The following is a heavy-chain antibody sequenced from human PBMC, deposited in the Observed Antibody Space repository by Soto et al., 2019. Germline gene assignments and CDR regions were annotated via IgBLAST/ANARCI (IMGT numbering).Heavy chain of an antibody. V-gene: IGHV1-18*01. CDR2: ISAYNGNT. D-gene: IGHD3-3*01. Sequence: ASVKVSCKASGYTFTSYGISWVRQAPGQGLEWMGWISAYNGNTNYAQKLQGRVTMTTDTSTSTAYMELRSLRSDDTAVYYCARDFYDFWSGRYYFDYWGQGTLVTVSS. CDR3: ARDFYDFWSGRYYFDY. J-gene: IGHJ4*02. CDR1: GYTFTSYG.